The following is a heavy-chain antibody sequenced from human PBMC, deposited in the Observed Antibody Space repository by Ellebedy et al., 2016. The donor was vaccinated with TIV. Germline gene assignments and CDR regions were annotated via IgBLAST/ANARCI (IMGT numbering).Heavy chain of an antibody. V-gene: IGHV3-7*03. CDR1: GFTFTTYW. CDR2: MNQVGSEN. Sequence: GESLKISCAASGFTFTTYWMSWVRQAPGKGLEWVANMNQVGSENYYVDSVKGRFTISRDNAQNSLYLHMNNLRAEDTAVYYCARAPNSPGDTGYGDYWGQGVVVTVST. D-gene: IGHD5-12*01. J-gene: IGHJ4*02. CDR3: ARAPNSPGDTGYGDY.